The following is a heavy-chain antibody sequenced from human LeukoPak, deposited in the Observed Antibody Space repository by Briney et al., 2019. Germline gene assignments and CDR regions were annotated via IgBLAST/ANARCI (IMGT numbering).Heavy chain of an antibody. CDR2: IYHSGST. J-gene: IGHJ6*04. V-gene: IGHV4-4*02. Sequence: PSETLTLTCAVSGGPISSSNWLSRVRHPPGTGLEWIGEIYHSGSTNYNPSLKSRVTISVDKSKNQFSLKLSSVTAADTAVYYCASDILTGYSYYYYYGMDVWGKGTTVTVSS. CDR3: ASDILTGYSYYYYYGMDV. D-gene: IGHD3-9*01. CDR1: GGPISSSNW.